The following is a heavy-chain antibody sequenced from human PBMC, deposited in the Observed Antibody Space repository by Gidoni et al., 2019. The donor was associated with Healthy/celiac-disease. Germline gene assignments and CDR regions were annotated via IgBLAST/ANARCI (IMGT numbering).Heavy chain of an antibody. Sequence: QLQLQESGPGLVKPSETLSLTCTVSGGSISSSSYYWGWIRQPPGKGLEWIGSIYYSGSTYYNPSLKSRVTISVDTSKNQFSLKLSSVTAADTAVYYCARRRGIAVAGTIYWGQGTLVTVSS. CDR2: IYYSGST. V-gene: IGHV4-39*01. J-gene: IGHJ4*02. CDR1: GGSISSSSYY. D-gene: IGHD6-19*01. CDR3: ARRRGIAVAGTIY.